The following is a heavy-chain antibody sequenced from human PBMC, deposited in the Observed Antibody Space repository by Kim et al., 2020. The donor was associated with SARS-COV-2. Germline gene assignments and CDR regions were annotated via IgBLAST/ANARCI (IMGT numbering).Heavy chain of an antibody. CDR1: GGSISSYY. CDR2: IYYSGST. CDR3: AGRGRYFDL. J-gene: IGHJ2*01. V-gene: IGHV4-59*08. Sequence: SETLSLTCTVSGGSISSYYWSWIRQPPGKGLEWIGYIYYSGSTNYNPSLKSRVTISVDTSKNQFSLKLSSVTAADTAVYYCAGRGRYFDLWGRGTLVTVSS.